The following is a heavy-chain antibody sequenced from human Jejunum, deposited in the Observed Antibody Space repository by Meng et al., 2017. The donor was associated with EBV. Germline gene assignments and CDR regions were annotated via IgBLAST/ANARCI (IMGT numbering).Heavy chain of an antibody. Sequence: QNLQGSGSGVVKPSQTLSLTCAVSGDSITRGAYLWSWIRQPPGKGLEWIGNIYHIGSTYYNPSLKSRVTISVDRSKNQFSLKLTSVTAADTAVYYCARGGPDFGDYVPFDYWGQGTLVTISS. D-gene: IGHD4-17*01. CDR3: ARGGPDFGDYVPFDY. V-gene: IGHV4-30-2*01. J-gene: IGHJ4*02. CDR2: IYHIGST. CDR1: GDSITRGAYL.